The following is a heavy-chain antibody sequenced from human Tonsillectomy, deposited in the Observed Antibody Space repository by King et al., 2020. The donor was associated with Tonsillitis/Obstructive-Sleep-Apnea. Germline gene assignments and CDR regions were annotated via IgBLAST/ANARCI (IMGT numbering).Heavy chain of an antibody. V-gene: IGHV3-30*18. D-gene: IGHD3-3*01. CDR3: AKEEVYDFWTGRYFDS. Sequence: VQLVESGGGVVQPGKSLRLSCAASGFTFSSDGMLWVRQAPGKGLEWMAVISYDGSDTHYADSVKGRFTISRDNSKNTLYLQMNSLRGEDTAVYYCAKEEVYDFWTGRYFDSWGQGTLVTVSS. J-gene: IGHJ4*02. CDR1: GFTFSSDG. CDR2: ISYDGSDT.